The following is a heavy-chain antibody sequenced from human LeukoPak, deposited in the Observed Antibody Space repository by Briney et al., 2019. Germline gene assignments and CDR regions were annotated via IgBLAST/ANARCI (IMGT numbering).Heavy chain of an antibody. CDR2: IYNSGST. CDR1: GGSISDYY. Sequence: SETLSLTCTVSGGSISDYYWSWIRQTPGKGLEWIGYIYNSGSTTYNPSLKSRVTISANTSKNQFSLKLSPVTAADTAVYYCARAGYSGYENAFDIWGQGTMVTVSS. J-gene: IGHJ3*02. CDR3: ARAGYSGYENAFDI. D-gene: IGHD5-12*01. V-gene: IGHV4-59*01.